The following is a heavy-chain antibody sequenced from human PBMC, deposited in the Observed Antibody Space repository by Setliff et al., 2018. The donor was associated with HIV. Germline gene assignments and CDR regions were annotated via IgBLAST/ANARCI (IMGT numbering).Heavy chain of an antibody. D-gene: IGHD3-3*01. V-gene: IGHV4-38-2*02. Sequence: SETLSLTCAVSGYSISSGYYWGWIRQPPGKGLEWIGSIYHSEGTYYNPSLKSRVTITVDTSKNQFSLKLSSVTAADTAVYYCARDGFWSGYIDYWGQGTLVTVSS. CDR2: IYHSEGT. CDR3: ARDGFWSGYIDY. CDR1: GYSISSGYY. J-gene: IGHJ4*02.